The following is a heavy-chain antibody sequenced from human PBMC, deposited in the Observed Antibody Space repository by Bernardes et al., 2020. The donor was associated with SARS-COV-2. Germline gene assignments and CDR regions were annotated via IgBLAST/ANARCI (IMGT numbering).Heavy chain of an antibody. CDR2: IYYYSGST. Sequence: SDTLSLTCTFSGDPGCGSSYLWGSVHQPPGKGLEWIGTIYYYSGSTYYNPSPNNRVTMSADTSKRQLSLTLSSVTGADTSVYYCVRQGDQWLVHYWGQGIRVIVSS. CDR1: GDPGCGSSYL. CDR3: VRQGDQWLVHY. D-gene: IGHD6-19*01. J-gene: IGHJ4*02. V-gene: IGHV4-39*01.